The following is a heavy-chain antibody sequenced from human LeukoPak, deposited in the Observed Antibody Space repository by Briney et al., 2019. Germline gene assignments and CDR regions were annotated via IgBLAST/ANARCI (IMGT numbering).Heavy chain of an antibody. V-gene: IGHV4-39*01. D-gene: IGHD7-27*01. CDR3: ARGNWGFSLVY. CDR1: GVSIRRSDFY. J-gene: IGHJ4*02. Sequence: NPSETLSLACSATGVSIRRSDFYWGWIRQPPGKGLEWIANFYYSGTTYYNPSLKSRVTISVDTSKNQFSLKLSSVTAADTAVYYCARGNWGFSLVYWGQGTLVTVSS. CDR2: FYYSGTT.